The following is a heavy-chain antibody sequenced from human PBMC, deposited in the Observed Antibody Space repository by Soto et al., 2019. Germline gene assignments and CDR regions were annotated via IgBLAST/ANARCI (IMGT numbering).Heavy chain of an antibody. J-gene: IGHJ6*02. V-gene: IGHV6-1*01. Sequence: SQTLSLTCDISGDSVSSSSAAWNWIRQSPSRGLEWLGRTYYRSKWIHEYTVSMESRITINPDTSKNQFSLHIYSVPPEDTAVYYCAGVVWFRGMDVWGQGTPVTVSS. CDR3: AGVVWFRGMDV. CDR1: GDSVSSSSAA. CDR2: TYYRSKWIH. D-gene: IGHD3-16*01.